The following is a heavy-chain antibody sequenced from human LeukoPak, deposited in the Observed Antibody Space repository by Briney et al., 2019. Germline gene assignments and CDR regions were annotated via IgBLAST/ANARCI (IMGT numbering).Heavy chain of an antibody. CDR2: IYSSGST. V-gene: IGHV4-4*07. Sequence: SETLSLTCTVSGGSISSYYWSWIRQPTGKGLEWIGCIYSSGSTNYNPSLKSRVTLSVDTSKNQSSLKLSSVTAADTAVYYCARAPGPDSSSWELAYGMDVWGQGTTVTVSS. CDR3: ARAPGPDSSSWELAYGMDV. D-gene: IGHD6-13*01. CDR1: GGSISSYY. J-gene: IGHJ6*02.